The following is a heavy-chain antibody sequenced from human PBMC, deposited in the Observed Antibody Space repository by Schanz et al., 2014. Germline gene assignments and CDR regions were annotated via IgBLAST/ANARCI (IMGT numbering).Heavy chain of an antibody. D-gene: IGHD6-19*01. CDR1: GYTFTSYG. V-gene: IGHV1-18*01. Sequence: QVQLVQSGAEVKKPGASVKVSCKASGYTFTSYGINWVRQAPGQGLEWMGWISAYNGNTNYAQKREGKVTMTPDTATSTAYIELRSLRSDDTAVYYCARGGYSSGWYDRDIAHFDYWGQGTLVTVSS. CDR3: ARGGYSSGWYDRDIAHFDY. J-gene: IGHJ4*02. CDR2: ISAYNGNT.